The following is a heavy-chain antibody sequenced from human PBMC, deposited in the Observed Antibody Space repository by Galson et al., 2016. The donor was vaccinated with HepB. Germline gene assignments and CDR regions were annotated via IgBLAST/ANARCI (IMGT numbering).Heavy chain of an antibody. CDR3: ARGHLGGHDFWSGMNGVWFGP. Sequence: ETLSLTCAVYGGSLSGYYWSWIRQAPGKGLEWIGEINHSGRSKNNPSLKSRVTMSLDTSKNQISLKLSSVTAADTAVYYCARGHLGGHDFWSGMNGVWFGPWGPGTLVSVSS. CDR2: INHSGRS. V-gene: IGHV4-34*01. J-gene: IGHJ5*02. CDR1: GGSLSGYY. D-gene: IGHD3-3*01.